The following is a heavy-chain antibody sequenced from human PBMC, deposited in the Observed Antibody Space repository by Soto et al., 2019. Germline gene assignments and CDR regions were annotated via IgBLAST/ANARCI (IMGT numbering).Heavy chain of an antibody. D-gene: IGHD4-4*01. V-gene: IGHV1-8*01. Sequence: GASVKVSCKASGYTFTSYDINWVRQATGQGLEWMGWMNPNSGNTGYAQKFQGRVTMTRNTSISTAYMELSSLRSEDTAVYYCARAPEISVTTYYYYGMDVWGQGTTVTVYS. CDR1: GYTFTSYD. CDR3: ARAPEISVTTYYYYGMDV. J-gene: IGHJ6*02. CDR2: MNPNSGNT.